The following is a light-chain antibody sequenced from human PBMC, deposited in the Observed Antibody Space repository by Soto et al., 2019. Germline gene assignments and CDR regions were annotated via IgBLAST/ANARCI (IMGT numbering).Light chain of an antibody. CDR3: LQDYNYPWT. Sequence: AIRMTQSPSSLSASIGDRVTITCRASQGIRNELGWYQQKPGKAPRLLIYAASSLQSGVPSRFSGSGSGTDVTLTISSLQPEDFATYYCLQDYNYPWTFGQGTKVEIK. V-gene: IGKV1-6*01. J-gene: IGKJ1*01. CDR1: QGIRNE. CDR2: AAS.